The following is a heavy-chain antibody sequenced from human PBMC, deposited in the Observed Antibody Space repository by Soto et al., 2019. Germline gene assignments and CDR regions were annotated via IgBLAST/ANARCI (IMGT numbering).Heavy chain of an antibody. V-gene: IGHV3-23*01. CDR1: EFAFSTFG. CDR2: ISAIGDST. Sequence: EVQVLESGGGLIQSGGSLRLSCVFSEFAFSTFGMSWDRQAPGKGLESVSSISAIGDSTFHADSVKGRFSISRDNSRNSLYLQMNNLRAEDTAVYDCATVGPYSPRWDFWGQGTVVTVSS. D-gene: IGHD2-15*01. J-gene: IGHJ3*01. CDR3: ATVGPYSPRWDF.